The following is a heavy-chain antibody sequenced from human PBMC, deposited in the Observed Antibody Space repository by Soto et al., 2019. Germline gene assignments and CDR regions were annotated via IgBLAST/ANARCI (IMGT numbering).Heavy chain of an antibody. J-gene: IGHJ6*02. CDR3: ASGFVGKHDYGDYDYYYGMDV. V-gene: IGHV4-39*01. D-gene: IGHD4-17*01. CDR1: GGSISSSSYY. Sequence: SETLSLTCTVSGGSISSSSYYWGWIHQPPGKGLEWIGSIYYSGSTYYNPSLKSRVTISVDTSKNQFSLKLSSVTAADTAVYYCASGFVGKHDYGDYDYYYGMDVWGQGTTVTVSS. CDR2: IYYSGST.